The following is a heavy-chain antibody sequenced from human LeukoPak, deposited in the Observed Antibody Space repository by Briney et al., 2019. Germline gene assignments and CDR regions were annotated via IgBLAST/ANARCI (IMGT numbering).Heavy chain of an antibody. CDR3: AKDPCSGGSCYHDY. CDR1: RFTLISDP. V-gene: IGHV3-23*01. CDR2: ISGSGTST. D-gene: IGHD2-15*01. Sequence: PGGCLILACSALRFTLISDPMRAGPQTPGKGVGRDSAISGSGTSTYYADSLKGSFTISRDNSKNTLYLQVNSLRAEDTAVYYCAKDPCSGGSCYHDYWGQGTLVTVSS. J-gene: IGHJ4*02.